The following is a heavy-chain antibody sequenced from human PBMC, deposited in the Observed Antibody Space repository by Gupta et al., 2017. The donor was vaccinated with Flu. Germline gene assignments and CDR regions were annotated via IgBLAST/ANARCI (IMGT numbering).Heavy chain of an antibody. CDR1: GFSFSTDW. D-gene: IGHD1-26*01. V-gene: IGHV3-7*01. Sequence: EVQLVEPGGGVVQPGGSLRLSCVASGFSFSTDWISWVRQAPGKGLEWVANMKPDGGERYYVASVKGRFTISRDNVQNSLYLQMNSLRAEDTAVYYCAALGATLDFWGRGTLVTVSS. CDR3: AALGATLDF. CDR2: MKPDGGER. J-gene: IGHJ4*02.